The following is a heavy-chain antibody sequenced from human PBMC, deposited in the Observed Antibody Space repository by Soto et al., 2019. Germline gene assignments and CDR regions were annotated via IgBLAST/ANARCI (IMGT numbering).Heavy chain of an antibody. V-gene: IGHV4-59*08. CDR1: GDSISTDY. D-gene: IGHD2-2*02. Sequence: TLSLTCTVSGDSISTDYWSWIRQSPGKGLEWIGFIYYGGSTNYNPSLKSRVTISVDTPKNQFSLKLSSVTAADTAVYYCATIPATTILTDYWGQGTLVTVS. CDR2: IYYGGST. J-gene: IGHJ4*02. CDR3: ATIPATTILTDY.